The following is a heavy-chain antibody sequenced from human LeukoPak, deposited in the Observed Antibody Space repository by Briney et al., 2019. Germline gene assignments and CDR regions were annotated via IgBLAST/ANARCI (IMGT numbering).Heavy chain of an antibody. CDR1: GFTFSSYS. CDR3: ARDPYVWGSYRNYYFDY. J-gene: IGHJ4*02. CDR2: ISSSSSYI. V-gene: IGHV3-21*01. Sequence: GGSLRLSCAASGFTFSSYSMTWVRQAPGKGLEWVSSISSSSSYIYYADSVKGRFTISRDNAKNSLYLQMNSLRAEDTAVYYCARDPYVWGSYRNYYFDYWGQGTLVTVSS. D-gene: IGHD3-16*02.